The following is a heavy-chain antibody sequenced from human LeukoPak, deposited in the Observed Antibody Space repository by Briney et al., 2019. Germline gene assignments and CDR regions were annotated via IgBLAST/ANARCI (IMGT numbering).Heavy chain of an antibody. V-gene: IGHV4-39*01. D-gene: IGHD3-10*01. J-gene: IGHJ6*03. CDR2: ISYSGIT. CDR3: ARLRGVGVRGVVNYYMDV. Sequence: PSETLSLTCTVSGGSISSSSYCWGWIRQPPGKGLEWMGSISYSGITYYNPSLKSRVTISVDTSKNQFSLKLSSVTAADTAVYYCARLRGVGVRGVVNYYMDVWGKGTTVTVSS. CDR1: GGSISSSSYC.